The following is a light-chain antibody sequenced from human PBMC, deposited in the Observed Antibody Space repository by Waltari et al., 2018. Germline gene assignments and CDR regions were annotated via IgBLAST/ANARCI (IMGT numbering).Light chain of an antibody. V-gene: IGLV1-44*01. CDR2: RNN. CDR3: AAWDDSLNILV. J-gene: IGLJ2*01. Sequence: QSVLTQSPSQSGTPGQTVTISCSGRTSTIGNNIVTWYLQLPGTAPKLLIYRNNLRPSGVSDRFSGSKSGTSAFLAISGLQSEDEADYYCAAWDDSLNILVFGGGTKLTVL. CDR1: TSTIGNNI.